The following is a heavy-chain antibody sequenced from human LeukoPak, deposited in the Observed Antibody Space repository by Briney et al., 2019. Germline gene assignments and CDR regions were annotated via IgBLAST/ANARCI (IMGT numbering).Heavy chain of an antibody. CDR3: ANLPL. CDR2: ISGSSAST. J-gene: IGHJ4*02. CDR1: GFTFSDYY. Sequence: GGSLRLSCAASGFTFSDYYMNWIRQAPGKGLEWLSYISGSSASTNYADSVKGRFTISRDNAKNSMYLQMNSLRAEDTAVYYCANLPLWGQGTLVTVSS. V-gene: IGHV3-11*03.